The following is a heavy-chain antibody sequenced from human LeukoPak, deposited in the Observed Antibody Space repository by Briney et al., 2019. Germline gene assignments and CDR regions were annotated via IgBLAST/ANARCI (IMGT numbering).Heavy chain of an antibody. CDR3: ARGYSYGPPKGTADV. J-gene: IGHJ6*04. CDR1: GGTFSSYA. V-gene: IGHV1-69*13. D-gene: IGHD5-18*01. CDR2: IIPIFGTA. Sequence: SVKVSCKASGGTFSSYAISWVRQAPGQGLEWMGGIIPIFGTANYAQKFQGRVTITADESTSTAYMELSSLRSEDTAVYYCARGYSYGPPKGTADVWGKGTTVTASS.